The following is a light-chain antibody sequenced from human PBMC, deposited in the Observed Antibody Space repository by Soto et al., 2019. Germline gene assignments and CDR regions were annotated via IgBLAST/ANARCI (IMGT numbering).Light chain of an antibody. J-gene: IGKJ4*01. CDR2: GAS. CDR3: QQYGNSPLT. V-gene: IGKV3-20*01. CDR1: QSVTSTY. Sequence: EIVLTQSPGTLSLSPGERATLSCTASQSVTSTYLAWYQQRPGQAPRLLIYGASNRATGIPDRFSGSGSGTDFTLTISRLEPEDFAVYYCQQYGNSPLTFGGGTKVEIK.